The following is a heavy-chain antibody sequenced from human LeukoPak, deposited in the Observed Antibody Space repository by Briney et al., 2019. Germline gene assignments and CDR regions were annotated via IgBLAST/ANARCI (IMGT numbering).Heavy chain of an antibody. CDR1: GGSISSGSYY. D-gene: IGHD2-2*01. J-gene: IGHJ6*03. V-gene: IGHV4-61*02. CDR2: IYTSGST. Sequence: SETLSLTCTVSGGSISSGSYYWSWIRQPAGKGLEWIGRIYTSGSTNYNPSLKSRVTISVDTSNNQFSLKLSSVTAADTAVYYCASGYCSSTSCYMPHYYYYYYMDVWGKGTTVTVSS. CDR3: ASGYCSSTSCYMPHYYYYYYMDV.